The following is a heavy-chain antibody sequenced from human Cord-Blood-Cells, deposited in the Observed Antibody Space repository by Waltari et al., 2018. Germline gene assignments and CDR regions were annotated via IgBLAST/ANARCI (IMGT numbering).Heavy chain of an antibody. D-gene: IGHD3-16*01. Sequence: QVQLVQSGAEVKKPGASVKVSCKASGDTFTGYYMHWVRQAPGQGLEWMRWIHPISCSTNCAQTFQGSVTMTRDTSISTAYMELSRLRSDDTAVYYCARAGVILRWYFDLWGRGTLVTVSS. CDR1: GDTFTGYY. V-gene: IGHV1-2*02. CDR3: ARAGVILRWYFDL. J-gene: IGHJ2*01. CDR2: IHPISCST.